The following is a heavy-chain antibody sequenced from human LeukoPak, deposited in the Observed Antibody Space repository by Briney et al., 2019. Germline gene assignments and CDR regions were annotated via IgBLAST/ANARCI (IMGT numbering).Heavy chain of an antibody. CDR3: APRGDIEHSYGYGTWFAP. Sequence: SETLSLTCAVYGGSFSADYSSWIRQPPGKGLEWIGEINHSGSTNYSASLKSRVTISVDTSKNQFSLRLSSVTAADTAVYYCAPRGDIEHSYGYGTWFAPGPQGTRVTVSS. J-gene: IGHJ5*02. CDR2: INHSGST. D-gene: IGHD5-18*01. CDR1: GGSFSADY. V-gene: IGHV4-34*01.